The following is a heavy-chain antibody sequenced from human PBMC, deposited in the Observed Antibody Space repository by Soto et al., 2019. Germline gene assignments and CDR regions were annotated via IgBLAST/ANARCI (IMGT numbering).Heavy chain of an antibody. CDR1: GFTFSSYS. D-gene: IGHD2-2*01. CDR3: ARPLGHQLSYYGMDV. J-gene: IGHJ6*02. Sequence: EVQMVESGGGLVQPGGSLRLSCAASGFTFSSYSMNWVRQAPGKGLEWVSYISSSSSTIYYADSVKGRFTISRDNAKNSLYLQMNSLRDEDTAVYYCARPLGHQLSYYGMDVWGQGTTVTVSS. CDR2: ISSSSSTI. V-gene: IGHV3-48*02.